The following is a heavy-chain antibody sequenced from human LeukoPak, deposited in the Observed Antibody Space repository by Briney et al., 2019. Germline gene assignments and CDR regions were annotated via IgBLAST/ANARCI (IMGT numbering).Heavy chain of an antibody. J-gene: IGHJ4*02. V-gene: IGHV3-15*01. CDR2: IKSKTDGGTT. CDR1: GFTFSNAW. D-gene: IGHD2-2*01. Sequence: GGSLRLSCAASGFTFSNAWMSWVRQAPGKGLEWVGRIKSKTDGGTTDYAAPVKGRFTISRDDSKNTLYLQMNSLKTEDTAVYYCTTPSPVEPAGHSDFDYWGQGTLVTVSS. CDR3: TTPSPVEPAGHSDFDY.